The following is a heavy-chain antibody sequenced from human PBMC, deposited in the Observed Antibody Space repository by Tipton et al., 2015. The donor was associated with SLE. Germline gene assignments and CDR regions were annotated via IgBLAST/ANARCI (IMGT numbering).Heavy chain of an antibody. J-gene: IGHJ5*02. Sequence: TLSLTCTVSGGSISSGSYYWTWIRQPAGKGLEWIGRVYASGSTNYKPSHKSRVTISVDTSKNQFSLNLSSVTSSDTAIYYCARGGSGYESWGRGTLVTVSS. D-gene: IGHD5-12*01. CDR1: GGSISSGSYY. CDR3: ARGGSGYES. V-gene: IGHV4-61*02. CDR2: VYASGST.